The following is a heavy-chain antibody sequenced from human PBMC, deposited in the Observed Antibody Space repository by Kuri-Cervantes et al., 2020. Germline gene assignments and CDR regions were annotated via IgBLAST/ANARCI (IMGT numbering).Heavy chain of an antibody. V-gene: IGHV3-21*01. D-gene: IGHD6-19*01. CDR3: ARDIAVAGYYFDY. Sequence: GESLKISCAASGFTFSSFWMTWVRQAPGKGLEWVSSISSSSSYIYYADSVKGRFTISRDNAKNSLYLQMNSLRAEDTAVYYCARDIAVAGYYFDYWGQGTPVTVSS. CDR2: ISSSSSYI. CDR1: GFTFSSFW. J-gene: IGHJ4*02.